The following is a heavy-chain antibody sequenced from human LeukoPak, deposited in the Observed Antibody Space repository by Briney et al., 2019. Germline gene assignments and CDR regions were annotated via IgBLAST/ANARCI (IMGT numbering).Heavy chain of an antibody. CDR3: ASKIVGTTALDY. D-gene: IGHD1-26*01. V-gene: IGHV1-69*13. CDR1: GGTFSSYA. CDR2: IIPIFGTA. Sequence: ASVKVSFKASGGTFSSYAISWVRQAPGQGLEWMGGIIPIFGTANYAQKFQGRVTITADESTGTAYMEVSSLRSEDTAVYYCASKIVGTTALDYWGQGTLVTVSS. J-gene: IGHJ4*02.